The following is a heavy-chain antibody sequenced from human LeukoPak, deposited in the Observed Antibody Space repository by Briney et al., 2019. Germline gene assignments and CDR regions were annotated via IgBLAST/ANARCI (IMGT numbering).Heavy chain of an antibody. Sequence: SETLSLTCTVSGGSISSGGYYWSWIRQHPGKGLEWIGYIYYSGSTNYNPSLKSRVTISVDTSKNQFSLKLSSVTAADTAVYYCARDLKQQLESYYYYGMDVWGQGTTVTVSS. D-gene: IGHD6-13*01. CDR3: ARDLKQQLESYYYYGMDV. CDR2: IYYSGST. J-gene: IGHJ6*02. V-gene: IGHV4-61*08. CDR1: GGSISSGGYY.